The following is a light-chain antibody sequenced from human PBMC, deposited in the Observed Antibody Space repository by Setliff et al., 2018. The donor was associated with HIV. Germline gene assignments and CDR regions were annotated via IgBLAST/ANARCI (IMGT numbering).Light chain of an antibody. CDR2: DVS. CDR1: SSDVGGYEY. CDR3: CSYAGSYTYVV. J-gene: IGLJ2*01. V-gene: IGLV2-11*01. Sequence: QSALTQPRSVSGSPGQSVTISCTGTSSDVGGYEYVSWYQEHPGKAPKVIIYDVSERPSGVPDRFSGSKSGNTASLTISGLQAEDEADYYCCSYAGSYTYVVFGGGTK.